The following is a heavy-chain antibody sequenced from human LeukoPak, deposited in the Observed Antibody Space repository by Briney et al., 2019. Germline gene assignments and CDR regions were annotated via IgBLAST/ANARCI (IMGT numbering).Heavy chain of an antibody. D-gene: IGHD1/OR15-1a*01. CDR1: GFTFSSYT. Sequence: GGSLRLSCAASGFTFSSYTMSWVRQAPGKGLEWVSAISGSGGSTYYADSVKGRFTISRDNSKNTLYLQMNSLRAEDTAVYYCARTFITLDAFDIWGQGTMVTVSS. CDR2: ISGSGGST. V-gene: IGHV3-23*01. J-gene: IGHJ3*02. CDR3: ARTFITLDAFDI.